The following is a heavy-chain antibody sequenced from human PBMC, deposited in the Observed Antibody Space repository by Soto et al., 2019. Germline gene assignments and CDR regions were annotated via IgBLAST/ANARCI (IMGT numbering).Heavy chain of an antibody. V-gene: IGHV3-7*01. CDR3: ATSRTIDY. J-gene: IGHJ4*02. Sequence: PGGSLRLSFVVSGFTFSNYWMSWFRQAPGKGVEWVANINEDGTEKYYVDSVKGRFTISRDNTKKSLYLQVNSLRAEDTAVYHCATSRTIDYWGQGTLVTVSS. D-gene: IGHD4-17*01. CDR2: INEDGTEK. CDR1: GFTFSNYW.